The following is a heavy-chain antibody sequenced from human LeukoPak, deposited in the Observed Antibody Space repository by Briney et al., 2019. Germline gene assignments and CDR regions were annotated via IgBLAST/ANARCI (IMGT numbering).Heavy chain of an antibody. CDR3: ARGSASGSYYWFDP. V-gene: IGHV3-33*01. J-gene: IGHJ5*02. D-gene: IGHD1-26*01. CDR1: GFTFSSYG. CDR2: IWYDGSNK. Sequence: GGSLRLSCAASGFTFSSYGMHWVRQAPGKGLEWVAVIWYDGSNKYYADSVKGRFTISRDNSKNTLYLQMNSLRAGDTAVYYCARGSASGSYYWFDPWGQGTLVTVSS.